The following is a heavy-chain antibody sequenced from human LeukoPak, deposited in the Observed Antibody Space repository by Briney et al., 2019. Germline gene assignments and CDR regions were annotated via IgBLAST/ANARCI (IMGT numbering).Heavy chain of an antibody. CDR3: ARGRYCSSGTCYFDY. CDR1: GSTFNYW. J-gene: IGHJ4*02. V-gene: IGHV3-74*01. D-gene: IGHD2-15*01. Sequence: GGSLRLSCAASGSTFNYWMHWVRQAPGKGLVWVSRINSDGSSTSYADSVKGRFTISRDNAKNTLYLQMNSLRVDDTAVYYCARGRYCSSGTCYFDYWGQGTLVTVSS. CDR2: INSDGSST.